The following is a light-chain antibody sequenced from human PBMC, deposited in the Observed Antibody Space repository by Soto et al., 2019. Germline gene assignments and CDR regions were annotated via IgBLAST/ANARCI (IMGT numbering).Light chain of an antibody. J-gene: IGKJ2*01. CDR1: RSVSSAY. CDR2: GAS. CDR3: QQRGSSPYT. Sequence: EIVLTQSPATLSLSPGERASLSCRASRSVSSAYLTWFQHKPGQPPRLLIFGASTRATGIPDRFSGSGSGPDFTLTISRLEPEDFGIYYCQQRGSSPYTFGQGTKLEIK. V-gene: IGKV3-20*01.